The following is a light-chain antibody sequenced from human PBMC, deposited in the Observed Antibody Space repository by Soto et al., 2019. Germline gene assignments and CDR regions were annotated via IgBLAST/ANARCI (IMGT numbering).Light chain of an antibody. CDR1: SSNIGSNT. Sequence: QSVLTQPPSASGTPGQRVTISCSGSSSNIGSNTVNWYQQLPGTAPKLLIYSNNQRPSGVPDRFSGSKSGTSASLAISGLQSEDEADYYCAAWDDSLNVVFGTGTKVTVL. J-gene: IGLJ1*01. V-gene: IGLV1-44*01. CDR3: AAWDDSLNVV. CDR2: SNN.